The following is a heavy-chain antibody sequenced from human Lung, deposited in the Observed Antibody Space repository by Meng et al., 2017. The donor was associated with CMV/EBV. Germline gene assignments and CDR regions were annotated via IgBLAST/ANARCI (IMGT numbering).Heavy chain of an antibody. CDR1: GDSFSTQT. CDR2: LIAVFDKT. J-gene: IGHJ4*02. CDR3: ARGRRNEPLFDY. Sequence: QVQLVQSGAGVKKPGSSVKVACKTSGDSFSTQTFSWVRQAPGQGLEWMGGLIAVFDKTKAAPRFQDRVTFTADESTSTAYMELSSLTFDDTAVYSCARGRRNEPLFDYWGQGTLVTVSS. V-gene: IGHV1-69*13. D-gene: IGHD1-14*01.